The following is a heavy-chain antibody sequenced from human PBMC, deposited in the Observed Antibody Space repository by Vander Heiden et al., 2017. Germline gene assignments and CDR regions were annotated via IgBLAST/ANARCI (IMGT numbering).Heavy chain of an antibody. Sequence: QVQLVQSGAAVTEPGPSVRVTCKPSAFTFTVYYVHWVRRAPGQGVEWMGWVNAATGVTNYAKKFQGRVTMTRDTSINTAYLDLSSLRSDDTAIYYCARGHRDGSSSHSRNFDYWGQGTLVTVSS. J-gene: IGHJ4*02. CDR1: AFTFTVYY. V-gene: IGHV1-2*02. CDR3: ARGHRDGSSSHSRNFDY. D-gene: IGHD6-6*01. CDR2: VNAATGVT.